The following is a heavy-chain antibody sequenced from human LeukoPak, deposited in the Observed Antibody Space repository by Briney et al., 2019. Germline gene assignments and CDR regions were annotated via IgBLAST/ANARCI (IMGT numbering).Heavy chain of an antibody. V-gene: IGHV3-23*01. J-gene: IGHJ3*02. CDR1: GFTFSSYA. Sequence: SGGSLRLSCAASGFTFSSYAMSWVRQAPGEGLEWVSAISGSGGSTYYADSVKGRFTISRDNAKNSLYLQMNSLRAEDTAVYYCARGGPFLEWFAAFDIWGQGTMVTVSS. CDR3: ARGGPFLEWFAAFDI. CDR2: ISGSGGST. D-gene: IGHD3-3*02.